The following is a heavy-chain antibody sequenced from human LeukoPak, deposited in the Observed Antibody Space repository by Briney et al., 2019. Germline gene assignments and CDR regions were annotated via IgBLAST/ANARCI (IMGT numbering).Heavy chain of an antibody. J-gene: IGHJ4*02. CDR3: ARRALRRNFDY. V-gene: IGHV4-34*01. CDR2: INHSGST. CDR1: GGSFSGYY. Sequence: PSETLSLTCAVYGGSFSGYYWSWIRQPPGKGLEWIGEINHSGSTNYNPPLKSRVTISVDTSKNQFSLKLSSVTAADTAVYYCARRALRRNFDYWGQGTLVTVSS.